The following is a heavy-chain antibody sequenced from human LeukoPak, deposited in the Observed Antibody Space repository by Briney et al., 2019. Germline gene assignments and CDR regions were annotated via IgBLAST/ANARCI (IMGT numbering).Heavy chain of an antibody. J-gene: IGHJ5*02. CDR1: EFTFTNYW. Sequence: AGGSLRLSCAASEFTFTNYWMNWVRQAPGKGPEWVANIKQDAGEKYYVDSVKGRFTISRDNSKNSLYLQMNSLRVEDTAIYYCARGRTVAANWFDTWGQGTLVTVSS. D-gene: IGHD6-19*01. CDR2: IKQDAGEK. CDR3: ARGRTVAANWFDT. V-gene: IGHV3-7*03.